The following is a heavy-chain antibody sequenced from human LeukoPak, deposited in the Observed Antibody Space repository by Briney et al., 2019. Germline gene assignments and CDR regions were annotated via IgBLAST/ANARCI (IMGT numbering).Heavy chain of an antibody. CDR3: ARDGSGFYHYYYMDV. D-gene: IGHD6-25*01. V-gene: IGHV3-21*06. CDR2: ISVVSTYK. J-gene: IGHJ6*03. CDR1: GFTFTDYS. Sequence: GGSLRLSCAASGFTFTDYSINWVRQAPGKGLEWVSSISVVSTYKNYADSVKGRFTISRDNANNLLFLQMSSLRAEDTAVYYCARDGSGFYHYYYMDVWGKGTTVTVSS.